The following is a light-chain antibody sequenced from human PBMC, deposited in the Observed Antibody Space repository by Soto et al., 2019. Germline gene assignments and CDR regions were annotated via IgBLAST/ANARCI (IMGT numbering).Light chain of an antibody. CDR3: LQDYNYPWT. CDR2: ATS. Sequence: AIQMTQSPSSLSASVGDRVTITCRASQGIRNDLGWYQQKPGKAPKLLIYATSTLQSGVPSRFSGSGSGTDFTLTISSLQAEDFATYYCLQDYNYPWTFGQGTKVEIK. J-gene: IGKJ1*01. CDR1: QGIRND. V-gene: IGKV1-6*01.